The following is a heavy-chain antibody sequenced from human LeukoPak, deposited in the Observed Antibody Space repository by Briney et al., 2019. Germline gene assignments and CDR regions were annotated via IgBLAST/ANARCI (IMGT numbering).Heavy chain of an antibody. CDR3: ARVYYDILTGYKPFDY. Sequence: SMKVSCKASGYTFTGYYMHWVRQAPGQGPEWMGRINPNSGGTNYAQKFQGRVTMTRDTSISTAYMELSRLRSDDTAVYYCARVYYDILTGYKPFDYWGQGTLVTVSS. CDR2: INPNSGGT. D-gene: IGHD3-9*01. CDR1: GYTFTGYY. J-gene: IGHJ4*02. V-gene: IGHV1-2*06.